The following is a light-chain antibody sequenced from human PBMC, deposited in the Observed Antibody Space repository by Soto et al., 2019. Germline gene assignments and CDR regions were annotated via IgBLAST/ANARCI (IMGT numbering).Light chain of an antibody. CDR1: SSAVGSYNL. CDR3: CSYAGSSTFVV. V-gene: IGLV2-23*03. Sequence: QSVLTQPASVSGSPGQSITISCTGTSSAVGSYNLVSWYQQHPGKAPKLMIYEGSNRPSGLSNRFSGSESGNTASLTISWLQAEDEADYYCCSYAGSSTFVVFGGGTKLTVL. CDR2: EGS. J-gene: IGLJ2*01.